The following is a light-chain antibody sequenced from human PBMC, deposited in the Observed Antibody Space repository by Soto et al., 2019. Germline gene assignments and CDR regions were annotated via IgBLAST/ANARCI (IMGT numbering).Light chain of an antibody. CDR3: QESYSAPPWT. CDR1: DNIAKY. CDR2: AAT. V-gene: IGKV1-39*01. Sequence: DIQTTQSPSSLSASVGDRVTITCRTSDNIAKYLNWYQQKPGQAPKVLIVAATKLQSGVPTRFSGSGFGTDFTLTINNLQPEDFATYYCQESYSAPPWTFGQGTKVEVK. J-gene: IGKJ1*01.